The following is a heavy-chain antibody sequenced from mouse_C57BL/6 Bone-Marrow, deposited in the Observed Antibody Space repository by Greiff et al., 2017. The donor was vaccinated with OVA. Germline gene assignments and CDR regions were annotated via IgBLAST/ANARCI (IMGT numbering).Heavy chain of an antibody. CDR2: ILPGSGST. CDR3: ARVLTGPLYFDV. Sequence: QVQLQQSGAELMKPGASVKLSCKATGYTFTGYWIEWVKQRPGHGLEWIGEILPGSGSTNDNEKFKGKATFTADTSSNTAYMQLSSLTTEDSAIYYCARVLTGPLYFDVWGTGTTVTVST. CDR1: GYTFTGYW. J-gene: IGHJ1*03. D-gene: IGHD4-1*01. V-gene: IGHV1-9*01.